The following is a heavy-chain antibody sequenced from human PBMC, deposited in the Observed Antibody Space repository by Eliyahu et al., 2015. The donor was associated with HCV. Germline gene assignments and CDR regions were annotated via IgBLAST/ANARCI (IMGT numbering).Heavy chain of an antibody. CDR1: GFTFSSYS. J-gene: IGHJ4*02. CDR2: ISSSSNYI. Sequence: EVQLVESGGGLVKPGGSLXLSCAASGFTFSSYSMGWVRQAPGKGLEWVSSISSSSNYIFYADSVRGRFTSSRDTAKNSLYLQMNSLRAEDTAVYYCARGGCSGTSCYLDYWGQGTLVTVSS. D-gene: IGHD2-2*01. CDR3: ARGGCSGTSCYLDY. V-gene: IGHV3-21*01.